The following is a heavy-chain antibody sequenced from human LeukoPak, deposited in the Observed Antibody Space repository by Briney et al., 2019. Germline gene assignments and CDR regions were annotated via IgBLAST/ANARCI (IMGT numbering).Heavy chain of an antibody. J-gene: IGHJ4*02. CDR2: IVYDGSYK. Sequence: GGSLRLSCAASGFTFRSYGMHWVRQAPGKGLEWVAVIVYDGSYKYYADSVKGRFTISRDNSKNTLYLQMNSLRAEDTAVYYCVLGGSSGWNYFDYWGQETLVTVSS. CDR1: GFTFRSYG. CDR3: VLGGSSGWNYFDY. V-gene: IGHV3-30*03. D-gene: IGHD6-19*01.